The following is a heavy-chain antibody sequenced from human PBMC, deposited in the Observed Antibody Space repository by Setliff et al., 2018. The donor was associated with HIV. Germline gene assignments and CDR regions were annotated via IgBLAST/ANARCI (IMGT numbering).Heavy chain of an antibody. D-gene: IGHD3-10*01. CDR3: SRHARRSDHSWFAQAYSFNY. V-gene: IGHV4-39*02. Sequence: SETLSLTCNVSGGSICGYYWGWIRQPPGKGLEEVGTVYYTGNTFYNASLRNRVPISIYTYKNYLSLKVTSVSAADAATYFCSRHARRSDHSWFAQAYSFNYWGQGALVTVSS. CDR2: VYYTGNT. J-gene: IGHJ4*02. CDR1: GGSICGYY.